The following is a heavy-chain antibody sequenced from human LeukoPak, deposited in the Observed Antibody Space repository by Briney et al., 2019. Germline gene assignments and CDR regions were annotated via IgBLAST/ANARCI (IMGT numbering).Heavy chain of an antibody. CDR2: ISSSGSTI. Sequence: GGSLRLSCAASGFTFSSYWMSWIRQAPGKGLEWVSYISSSGSTIYYADSVKGRFTISRDNAKNSLYLQMNSLRAEDTAVYYCARDRYDSAPVSSGGMDVWGQGTTVTVSS. CDR1: GFTFSSYW. D-gene: IGHD3-22*01. J-gene: IGHJ6*02. CDR3: ARDRYDSAPVSSGGMDV. V-gene: IGHV3-11*01.